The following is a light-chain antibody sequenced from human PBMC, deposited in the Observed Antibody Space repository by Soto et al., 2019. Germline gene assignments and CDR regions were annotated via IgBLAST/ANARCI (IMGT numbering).Light chain of an antibody. J-gene: IGKJ1*01. CDR1: QSVSSSY. CDR2: GAT. CDR3: QQRSNWPAT. V-gene: IGKV3D-20*02. Sequence: EIVLTQSPGTLSLSPGERATLSCRASQSVSSSYLAWYQQRRGQAPRLLIYGATSRATGIPDRFSGSGSGTDFTLTISRLEPEDFAVYYCQQRSNWPATFGQGTKVDIK.